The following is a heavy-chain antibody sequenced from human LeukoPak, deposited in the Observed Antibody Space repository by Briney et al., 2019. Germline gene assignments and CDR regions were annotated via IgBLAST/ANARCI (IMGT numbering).Heavy chain of an antibody. CDR3: AGGNAMDV. J-gene: IGHJ6*04. Sequence: PGGSLRLSCVVSGFPFSNSWMYWVRQAPGKGLEGVANIKKDGSGISYVDSVKGRFIISRVNTRNSLYLQMNSLTVEDTAVYFCAGGNAMDVWGKGTAVTVSS. CDR1: GFPFSNSW. V-gene: IGHV3-7*03. CDR2: IKKDGSGI.